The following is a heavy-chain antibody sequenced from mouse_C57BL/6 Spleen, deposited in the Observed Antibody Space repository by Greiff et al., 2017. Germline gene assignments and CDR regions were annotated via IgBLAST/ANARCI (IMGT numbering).Heavy chain of an antibody. CDR1: GYSITSGYY. D-gene: IGHD4-1*01. CDR3: ARLTNWYYFDY. Sequence: DVKLQESGPGLVKPSQSLSLTCSVTGYSITSGYYWNWIRQFPGNKLEWMGYISYDGSNNYNPSLKNRISITRDTSKNQFFLKLNSVTTEDTATYYCARLTNWYYFDYWGQGTTLTVSS. J-gene: IGHJ2*01. V-gene: IGHV3-6*01. CDR2: ISYDGSN.